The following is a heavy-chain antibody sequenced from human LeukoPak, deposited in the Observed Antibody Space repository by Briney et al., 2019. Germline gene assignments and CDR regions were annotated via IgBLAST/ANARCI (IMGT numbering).Heavy chain of an antibody. Sequence: ASVTVSCKASGFTFTDHYMHWVRQAPGQGLEWMGWINPNSGGTNYAQKFQGRVTMTRDTSISTAYMELSRLRSDDTAVYYCARVDSSGYLNDYWGQGTLVTVSS. D-gene: IGHD3-22*01. V-gene: IGHV1-2*02. CDR2: INPNSGGT. CDR1: GFTFTDHY. CDR3: ARVDSSGYLNDY. J-gene: IGHJ4*02.